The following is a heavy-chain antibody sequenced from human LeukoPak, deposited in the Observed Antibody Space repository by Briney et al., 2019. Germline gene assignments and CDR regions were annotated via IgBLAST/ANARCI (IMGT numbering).Heavy chain of an antibody. D-gene: IGHD3-22*01. J-gene: IGHJ4*02. CDR1: GFTFSSYS. CDR3: ARGYYDSSGSFDY. CDR2: ISSSSSYI. V-gene: IGHV3-21*01. Sequence: GGSLRLSCAASGFTFSSYSMNWVRQAPGKGLEWVSSISSSSSYIYYADSVKGRFTISRDNAKNSLYLQMNSLRVEDTAVYYCARGYYDSSGSFDYWGQGTLVTVSS.